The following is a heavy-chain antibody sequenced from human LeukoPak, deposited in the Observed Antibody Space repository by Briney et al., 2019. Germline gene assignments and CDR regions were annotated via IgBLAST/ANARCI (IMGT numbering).Heavy chain of an antibody. CDR1: GGSFSGYY. J-gene: IGHJ5*02. CDR2: INHSGST. D-gene: IGHD3-3*01. Sequence: SETLSLTCAVYGGSFSGYYWSWIRQPPGKGLEWIGEINHSGSTNYNPSLKSRVTISVDTSKNQFPLKLSSVTAADTAVYYCARGDPPYDFWSGYYMSGNWFDPWGQGTLVTVSS. V-gene: IGHV4-34*01. CDR3: ARGDPPYDFWSGYYMSGNWFDP.